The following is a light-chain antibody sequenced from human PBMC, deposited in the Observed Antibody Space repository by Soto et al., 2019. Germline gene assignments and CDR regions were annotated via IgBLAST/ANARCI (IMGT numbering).Light chain of an antibody. CDR3: QSYDSSLSAVV. CDR2: GNS. V-gene: IGLV1-40*01. J-gene: IGLJ2*01. CDR1: SSNIGAGYD. Sequence: QSVLTQPPSVSGAPGQRVTISCTGSSSNIGAGYDVHWYQQLPGTAPKLLIYGNSNRPSGVPDRFSGSKSGTSASLAITGLQAEDEADYYCQSYDSSLSAVVFGGGIKVTVL.